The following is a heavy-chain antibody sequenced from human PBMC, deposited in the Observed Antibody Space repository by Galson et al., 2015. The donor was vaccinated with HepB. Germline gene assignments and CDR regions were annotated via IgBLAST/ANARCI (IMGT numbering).Heavy chain of an antibody. D-gene: IGHD6-6*01. CDR2: ISAYNGNT. CDR1: GYTFTSYG. Sequence: SVKVSCKASGYTFTSYGISWVRQAPGQGLEWMGWISAYNGNTNYAQKLQGRVTMTTDTSTSTAYMELRSLRSEDTAVYYCARGGIAARHPIDYYGMDVWGQGTTVTVSS. CDR3: ARGGIAARHPIDYYGMDV. V-gene: IGHV1-18*04. J-gene: IGHJ6*02.